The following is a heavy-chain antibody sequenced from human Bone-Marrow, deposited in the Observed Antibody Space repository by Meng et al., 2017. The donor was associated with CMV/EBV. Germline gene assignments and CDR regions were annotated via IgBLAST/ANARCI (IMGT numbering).Heavy chain of an antibody. Sequence: ASVKVSCKASGGTFSSYAISWVRQAPGQGLEWMGWINPNSGGTNYAQKFQGRVTMTRDTSISTAYMELSRLRSDDTAVYYCARQRGDSPYYYGMEVWGQGTTVNVSS. V-gene: IGHV1-2*02. D-gene: IGHD4-17*01. CDR1: GGTFSSYA. CDR3: ARQRGDSPYYYGMEV. CDR2: INPNSGGT. J-gene: IGHJ6*02.